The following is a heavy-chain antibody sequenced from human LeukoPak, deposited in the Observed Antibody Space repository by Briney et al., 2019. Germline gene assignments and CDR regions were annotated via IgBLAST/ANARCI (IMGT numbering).Heavy chain of an antibody. Sequence: KPSETLSLTCTVSGGSISSYYWSWIRQPPGKGLEWIGYIYYSGSTNYNPSLKSRVTISVDTSKNQFSLKLSSVTAADTAVYYCARGPRATCLDYWGQGTLVTVSS. CDR3: ARGPRATCLDY. D-gene: IGHD5-12*01. CDR1: GGSISSYY. J-gene: IGHJ4*02. CDR2: IYYSGST. V-gene: IGHV4-59*01.